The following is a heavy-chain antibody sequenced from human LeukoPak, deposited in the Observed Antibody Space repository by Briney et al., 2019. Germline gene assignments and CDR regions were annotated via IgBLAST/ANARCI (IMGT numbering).Heavy chain of an antibody. CDR1: GFTFSNYA. D-gene: IGHD3-22*01. V-gene: IGHV3-23*01. Sequence: GGSLRLSCAASGFTFSNYAMSWVRQAPRRGLEWVSAISGSGAGTYYADSVKGRFTISRDNSKNTLYLQLNSLRAEDTAVYYCTKPNHFYDSSGYAFDYWGQGTLVTVSS. CDR2: ISGSGAGT. J-gene: IGHJ4*02. CDR3: TKPNHFYDSSGYAFDY.